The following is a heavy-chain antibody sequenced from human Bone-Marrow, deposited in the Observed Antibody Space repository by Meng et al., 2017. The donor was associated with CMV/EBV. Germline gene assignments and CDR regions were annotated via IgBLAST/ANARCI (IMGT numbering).Heavy chain of an antibody. CDR2: INSDGSST. CDR1: GFTFSSYW. J-gene: IGHJ6*02. V-gene: IGHV3-74*01. CDR3: AREYSSYYYYYGMDV. D-gene: IGHD6-13*01. Sequence: GGSLRLSCAASGFTFSSYWMHWVRQAPGKGLVWVSRINSDGSSTSYADSVKGRFTISRDNAKNTLYLQMNSLRAEDTAVYFCAREYSSYYYYYGMDVWGQGTTVTVSS.